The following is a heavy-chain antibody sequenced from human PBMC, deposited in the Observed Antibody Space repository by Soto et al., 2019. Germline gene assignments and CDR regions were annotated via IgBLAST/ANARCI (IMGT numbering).Heavy chain of an antibody. CDR1: GYTFTGYY. D-gene: IGHD1-20*01. J-gene: IGHJ6*03. Sequence: GASVKVSCTASGYTFTGYYMHWVRQAPGQGLEWMGWINPNSGGTNYAQKFQGWVTMTRDTSISTAYMELSRLRSDDTAVYYCARGVTGTLPYYYYMDVWGKGTTVTVSS. V-gene: IGHV1-2*04. CDR3: ARGVTGTLPYYYYMDV. CDR2: INPNSGGT.